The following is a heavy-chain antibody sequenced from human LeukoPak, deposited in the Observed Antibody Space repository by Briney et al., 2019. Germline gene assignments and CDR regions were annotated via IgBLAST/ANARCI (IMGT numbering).Heavy chain of an antibody. CDR3: ARCTASSSNDY. D-gene: IGHD6-19*01. CDR2: IDPGDSYA. V-gene: IGHV5-10-1*01. CDR1: GYSFTSYW. J-gene: IGHJ4*02. Sequence: GESLRISCKGSGYSFTSYWITWERQTPGKGLEWMGRIDPGDSYANYSPSLQGHVTISADKSISTAYLQWSSLKASDAGMYYCARCTASSSNDYWGQGTLVTVSS.